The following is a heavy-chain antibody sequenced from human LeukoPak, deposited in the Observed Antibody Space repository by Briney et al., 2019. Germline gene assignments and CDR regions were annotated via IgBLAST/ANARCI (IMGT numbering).Heavy chain of an antibody. Sequence: GGSLRLSCAAPGFTFSSYSMNWVRQAPGKGLKWVSYISSSSSTIYYADSVKGRFTISRDNAKNSLYLQMNSLRAEDTAVYYCARDPYYYGSGSYYDYYYGMDVWGQGTTVTVSS. J-gene: IGHJ6*02. CDR3: ARDPYYYGSGSYYDYYYGMDV. CDR1: GFTFSSYS. V-gene: IGHV3-48*01. D-gene: IGHD3-10*01. CDR2: ISSSSSTI.